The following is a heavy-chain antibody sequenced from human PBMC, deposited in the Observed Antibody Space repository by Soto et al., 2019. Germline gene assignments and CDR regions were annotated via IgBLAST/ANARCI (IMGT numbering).Heavy chain of an antibody. D-gene: IGHD6-19*01. CDR1: GFSLSNAKMG. CDR3: ARRRSGWFLFEA. V-gene: IGHV2-26*01. CDR2: IFSNDEK. J-gene: IGHJ5*02. Sequence: QVTLKESGPVLVRPTETLTLTCTVSGFSLSNAKMGVSWIRQPPGKALEWLAHIFSNDEKSYNTSLQNRLTTSEDTSKSQVVLTMTNTDPADTATYYCARRRSGWFLFEAWGQGTLVTVSS.